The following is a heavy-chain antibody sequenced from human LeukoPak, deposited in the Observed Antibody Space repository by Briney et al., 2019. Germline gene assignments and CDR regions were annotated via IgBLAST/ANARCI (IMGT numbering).Heavy chain of an antibody. CDR1: GGSISSYY. CDR2: IYYSGST. J-gene: IGHJ4*02. CDR3: ARHGPKVRYDSSGPYFDY. D-gene: IGHD3-22*01. Sequence: KSSETLSLTCTVSGGSISSYYWSWIRQPPGKELEWIGYIYYSGSTNYNPSLKSRVTISVDTSKNQFSLKLSSVTAADTAVYYCARHGPKVRYDSSGPYFDYWGQGTLVTVSS. V-gene: IGHV4-59*08.